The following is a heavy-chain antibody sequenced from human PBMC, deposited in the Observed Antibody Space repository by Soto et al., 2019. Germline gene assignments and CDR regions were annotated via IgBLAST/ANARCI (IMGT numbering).Heavy chain of an antibody. CDR2: IWYDGSNK. J-gene: IGHJ6*02. CDR1: GFTFSSYG. Sequence: QVQLVESGGGVVQPGRSLRLSCAGSGFTFSSYGMHWVRQAPGKGLEWVAVIWYDGSNKYYADSVKGRFTISRDNSKSTLYRQMNSLRAEDTAVYYCALYSSSWYYPYGMDVWGQGTTVSVSS. D-gene: IGHD6-13*01. CDR3: ALYSSSWYYPYGMDV. V-gene: IGHV3-33*01.